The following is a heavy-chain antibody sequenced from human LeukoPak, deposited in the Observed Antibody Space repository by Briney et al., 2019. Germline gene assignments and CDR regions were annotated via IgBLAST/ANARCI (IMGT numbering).Heavy chain of an antibody. CDR3: ARDIGDGSGSEFDY. CDR1: GFTFSSYG. J-gene: IGHJ4*02. D-gene: IGHD3-10*01. CDR2: ISYDGSNK. V-gene: IGHV3-30*03. Sequence: GGSLRLSCAASGFTFSSYGMHWVRQAPGKGLEWVAVISYDGSNKYYADSVKGRFTISRDNSKNTLYLQMNSLRAEDTAVYYCARDIGDGSGSEFDYWGQGTLVTVSS.